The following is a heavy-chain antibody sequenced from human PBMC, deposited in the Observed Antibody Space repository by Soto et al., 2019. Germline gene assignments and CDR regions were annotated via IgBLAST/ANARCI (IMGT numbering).Heavy chain of an antibody. J-gene: IGHJ4*02. D-gene: IGHD2-8*01. CDR3: AKNGLDNSPSAIDS. Sequence: GGSLRLSCAASGFTFRNNVLSWVRQAPGKGLDWVSGITGSGRDTYYADSVKGRFTISRDNSKNMVFLQMSSLRAEDTALYYCAKNGLDNSPSAIDSWGPGTLVTVSS. CDR1: GFTFRNNV. V-gene: IGHV3-23*01. CDR2: ITGSGRDT.